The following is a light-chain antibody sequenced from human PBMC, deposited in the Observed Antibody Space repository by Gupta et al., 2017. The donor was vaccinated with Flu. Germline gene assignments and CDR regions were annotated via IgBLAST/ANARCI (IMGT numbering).Light chain of an antibody. CDR1: QSVNNY. CDR3: QQRSNWPLT. V-gene: IGKV3-11*01. Sequence: VLTQSPATLSLSPGESPTLSFRASQSVNNYLVWYQQKTGQPPKLLIYDASNRATGIPARFSGSGSGTDFTLTISGLQAEDLAVYYCQQRSNWPLTFGQGTRLEIK. CDR2: DAS. J-gene: IGKJ5*01.